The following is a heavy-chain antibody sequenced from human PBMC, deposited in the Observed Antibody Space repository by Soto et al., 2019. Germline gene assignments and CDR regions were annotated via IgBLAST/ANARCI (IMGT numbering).Heavy chain of an antibody. CDR1: GESIRSDTDY. CDR2: IYYSGST. Sequence: QLQLQESGPGLVKPSETLSLTCTVSGESIRSDTDYWAWIRQPPGKGPEWIGSIYYSGSTYYNPSLKSRITISVDTSKNRFSLKLNSVTAADTAVYYCARRLEEFGNYWFDPWGQGTLVTVSS. J-gene: IGHJ5*02. D-gene: IGHD3-10*01. CDR3: ARRLEEFGNYWFDP. V-gene: IGHV4-39*01.